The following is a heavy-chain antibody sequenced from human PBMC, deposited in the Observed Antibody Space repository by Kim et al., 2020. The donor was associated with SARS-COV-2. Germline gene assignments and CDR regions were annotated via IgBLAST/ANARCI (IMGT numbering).Heavy chain of an antibody. Sequence: GGSLRLSCAASGFTFSSYGMHWVRQAPGKGLEWVAVIWYDGSNKYYADSVKGRFTISRDNSKNTLYLQMNSLRAEDTAVYYCARNGGVEGYCSGGSCYSGAFDIWGQGTMVTVSS. CDR2: IWYDGSNK. J-gene: IGHJ3*02. V-gene: IGHV3-33*01. CDR1: GFTFSSYG. CDR3: ARNGGVEGYCSGGSCYSGAFDI. D-gene: IGHD2-15*01.